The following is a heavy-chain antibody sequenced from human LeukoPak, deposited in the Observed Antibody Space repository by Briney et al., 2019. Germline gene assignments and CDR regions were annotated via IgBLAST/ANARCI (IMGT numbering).Heavy chain of an antibody. V-gene: IGHV4-59*01. J-gene: IGHJ1*01. D-gene: IGHD6-19*01. CDR2: IYYSGST. CDR3: ARGVTGGWYGDFQH. Sequence: SETLSLTCTVSSGSISGYYWSWIRQPPGKGLEWIGYIYYSGSTNYNPSLKSRVTISVDTSKNQFSLKLSSVTAADTAVYYCARGVTGGWYGDFQHWGQGTLVTVSS. CDR1: SGSISGYY.